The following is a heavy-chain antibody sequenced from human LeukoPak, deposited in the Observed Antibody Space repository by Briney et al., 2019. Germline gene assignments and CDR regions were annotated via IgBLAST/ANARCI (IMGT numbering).Heavy chain of an antibody. CDR2: IYNSGIT. J-gene: IGHJ4*02. D-gene: IGHD4-17*01. CDR3: ARGTVTTYVDY. Sequence: SETLSLTCTVSGGSISSNYYWSWIRQPAGKGLEYIGRIYNSGITNYNPSLKSRVTISVDTSKNQFSLKLSSVTAADTAVYYCARGTVTTYVDYWGQGTLVTVSS. CDR1: GGSISSNYY. V-gene: IGHV4-4*07.